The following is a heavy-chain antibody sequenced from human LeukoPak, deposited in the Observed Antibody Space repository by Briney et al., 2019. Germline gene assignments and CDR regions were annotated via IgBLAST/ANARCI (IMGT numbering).Heavy chain of an antibody. J-gene: IGHJ4*02. D-gene: IGHD3-22*01. CDR2: IIPIFGTA. V-gene: IGHV1-69*05. CDR3: ARDQGERYYDSSGYLDY. Sequence: ASVKVSCKASGGTFSSYAISWVRQAPGQGLEWMGGIIPIFGTANYAQKFQGRVTITTDESTSTAYMELSSLRSEDTAVYYCARDQGERYYDSSGYLDYWGQGTLVTVSS. CDR1: GGTFSSYA.